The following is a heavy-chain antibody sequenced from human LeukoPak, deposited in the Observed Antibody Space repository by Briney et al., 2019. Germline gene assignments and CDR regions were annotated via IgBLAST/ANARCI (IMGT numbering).Heavy chain of an antibody. Sequence: PGGSLRLSCGASGFTFSSYWMHWVRQAPGKGLVWVSRINNDGSSTSYADSVQGRFTISRDNAKNTLYLQMNSLRAEDTALYYCAKTGSWGSSNYYFDYWGQGTLVTVSS. CDR2: INNDGSST. D-gene: IGHD2-15*01. CDR1: GFTFSSYW. V-gene: IGHV3-74*01. CDR3: AKTGSWGSSNYYFDY. J-gene: IGHJ4*02.